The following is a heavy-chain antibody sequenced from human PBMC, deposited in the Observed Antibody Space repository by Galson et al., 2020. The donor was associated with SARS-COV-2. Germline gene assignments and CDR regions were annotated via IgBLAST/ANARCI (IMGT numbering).Heavy chain of an antibody. V-gene: IGHV1-8*03. CDR2: MNPNSGNT. J-gene: IGHJ6*03. D-gene: IGHD1-26*01. Sequence: ASVKVSCKASGYTFTSYDINWVRQATGQGLEWMGWMNPNSGNTGYAQKFQGRVTITRNTSISTAYMELSSLRSEDTAVYYCARGEAVGATNYYYMDVWGKGTTVTISS. CDR1: GYTFTSYD. CDR3: ARGEAVGATNYYYMDV.